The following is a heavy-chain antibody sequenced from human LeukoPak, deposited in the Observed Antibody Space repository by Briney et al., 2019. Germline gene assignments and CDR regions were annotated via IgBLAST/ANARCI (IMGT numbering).Heavy chain of an antibody. CDR2: INPNSGGT. CDR3: ARVNNYYDSSGAGWFDP. J-gene: IGHJ5*02. CDR1: GYTFTGYY. Sequence: ASVKVSCKASGYTFTGYYMHWVRQAPGQGLEWMGWINPNSGGTNYAQKFQGRVTMTRDTSISTAYMELSRLRSDDTAVYYCARVNNYYDSSGAGWFDPWGQGTLVTVSS. V-gene: IGHV1-2*02. D-gene: IGHD3-22*01.